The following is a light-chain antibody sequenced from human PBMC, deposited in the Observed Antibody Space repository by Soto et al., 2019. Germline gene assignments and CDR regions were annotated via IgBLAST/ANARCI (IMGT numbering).Light chain of an antibody. J-gene: IGKJ2*01. Sequence: EIVLTQSPATLSLSPGERATLSCRASQSVSTYLGWYQEKPGQPPRLLISEASNRATGIPARFSGSGSGTDFTLTISSLEPEDFAVYFCHQRYSWPHTFGQGTNLEI. CDR1: QSVSTY. V-gene: IGKV3-11*01. CDR2: EAS. CDR3: HQRYSWPHT.